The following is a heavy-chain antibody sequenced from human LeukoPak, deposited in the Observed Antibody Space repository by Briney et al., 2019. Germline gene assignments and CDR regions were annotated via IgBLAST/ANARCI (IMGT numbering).Heavy chain of an antibody. D-gene: IGHD6-19*01. Sequence: GESLKISCKGSGYSFSSYWIAWVRQMPGKGLEWMGIIYPGDSDTRYSPSFQGQVTTSADKSISTAYLQWSSLKASDTAMYYCARYVAVAGTDTYYFDYWGQGTLVTVSS. J-gene: IGHJ4*02. CDR1: GYSFSSYW. CDR2: IYPGDSDT. V-gene: IGHV5-51*01. CDR3: ARYVAVAGTDTYYFDY.